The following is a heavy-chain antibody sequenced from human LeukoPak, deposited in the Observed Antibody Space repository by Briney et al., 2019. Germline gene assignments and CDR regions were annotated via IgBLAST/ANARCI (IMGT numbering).Heavy chain of an antibody. CDR1: GYTFTSYG. CDR2: ISAYNGNT. D-gene: IGHD3-3*01. CDR3: ARASPYYDFWSGYSGDY. Sequence: ASVKVSRKASGYTFTSYGISWVRQAPGQGLEWMGWISAYNGNTNYAQKLQGRVTMTTDTSTSTAYMELRSLRSDDTAVYYCARASPYYDFWSGYSGDYWGQGTLVTVSS. V-gene: IGHV1-18*01. J-gene: IGHJ4*02.